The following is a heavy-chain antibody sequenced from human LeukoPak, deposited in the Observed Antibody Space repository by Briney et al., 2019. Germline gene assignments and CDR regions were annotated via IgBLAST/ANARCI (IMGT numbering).Heavy chain of an antibody. J-gene: IGHJ5*02. CDR2: MNPNSGNT. CDR3: ARGRKNNGQNWFDP. V-gene: IGHV1-8*01. CDR1: GYTFTSYD. Sequence: ASVKVSRKASGYTFTSYDINWVRQATGQGLEWMGWMNPNSGNTGYAQKFQGRVTMTRNTSISTAYMELSSLRSEDTAVYYCARGRKNNGQNWFDPWGQGTLVTVSS. D-gene: IGHD1/OR15-1a*01.